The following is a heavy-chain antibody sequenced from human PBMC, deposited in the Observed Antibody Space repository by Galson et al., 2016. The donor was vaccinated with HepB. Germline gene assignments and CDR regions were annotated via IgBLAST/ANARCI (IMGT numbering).Heavy chain of an antibody. V-gene: IGHV4-31*03. Sequence: TLSLTCIVSGDSISSGAYYWTWIRQSPGKGLEWIGYIHYSGSTYYNPSLKSRVTLSVDTSKNPFSLKLSSLTAADTAVYYCARDRAGFDPWGQGTLVTVSS. CDR2: IHYSGST. D-gene: IGHD1-14*01. CDR3: ARDRAGFDP. CDR1: GDSISSGAYY. J-gene: IGHJ5*02.